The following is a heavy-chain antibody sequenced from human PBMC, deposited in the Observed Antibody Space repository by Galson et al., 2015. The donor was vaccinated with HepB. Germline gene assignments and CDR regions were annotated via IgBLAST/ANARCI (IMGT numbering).Heavy chain of an antibody. CDR2: ISYDASNK. Sequence: SLRLSCAASGFTFSSYAMHWVRQAPGKGLEWVAVISYDASNKYYADSVKGRFTTSRDNSKNTLYLQMNSLRAEDTAVYYCARNDILTGLFYWGQGTLVTVSS. V-gene: IGHV3-30-3*01. CDR1: GFTFSSYA. D-gene: IGHD3-9*01. J-gene: IGHJ4*02. CDR3: ARNDILTGLFY.